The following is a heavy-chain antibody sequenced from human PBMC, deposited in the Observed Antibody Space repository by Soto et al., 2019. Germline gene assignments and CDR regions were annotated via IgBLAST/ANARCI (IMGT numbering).Heavy chain of an antibody. Sequence: ASVKVSCKASGYTFTSYGMSCVRQAPGQGLEWMGWISGYNGNKKYEQRLQGRVAMTTDTSTRTAYMEMRSLRSDDKAVYYCARDDYGEYVAYFQHWGQGTLVTVYS. CDR3: ARDDYGEYVAYFQH. CDR2: ISGYNGNK. D-gene: IGHD4-17*01. V-gene: IGHV1-18*01. CDR1: GYTFTSYG. J-gene: IGHJ1*01.